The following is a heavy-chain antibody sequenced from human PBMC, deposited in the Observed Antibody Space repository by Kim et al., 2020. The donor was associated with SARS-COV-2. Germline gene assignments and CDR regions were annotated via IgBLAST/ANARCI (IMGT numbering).Heavy chain of an antibody. CDR3: ARDPQYYYYYYGMDV. CDR1: GFTFSSYS. Sequence: GGSLRLSCAASGFTFSSYSMNWVRQAPGKGLEWVSSISSSSSYIYYADSVKGRFTISRDNAKNSLYLQMNSLRAEDTAVYYCARDPQYYYYYYGMDVWGQGTTVPVSS. CDR2: ISSSSSYI. J-gene: IGHJ6*02. V-gene: IGHV3-21*01.